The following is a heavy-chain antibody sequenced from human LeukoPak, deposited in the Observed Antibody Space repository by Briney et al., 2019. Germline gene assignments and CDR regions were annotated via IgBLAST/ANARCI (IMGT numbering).Heavy chain of an antibody. CDR2: ISGSGGST. CDR3: AKRVVPAADYHWFDP. V-gene: IGHV3-23*01. CDR1: GFTFSSYA. Sequence: GGSLRLSCAASGFTFSSYALSWVRQAPGKGLEWVSAISGSGGSTYYADSVKGRFTISRDNSKNTLYLQMNSLRAEDTAVYYCAKRVVPAADYHWFDPWGQGTLVTVSS. J-gene: IGHJ5*02. D-gene: IGHD2-2*01.